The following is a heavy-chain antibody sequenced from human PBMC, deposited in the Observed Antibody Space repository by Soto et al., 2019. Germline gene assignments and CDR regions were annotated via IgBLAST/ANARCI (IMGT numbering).Heavy chain of an antibody. CDR1: GGTFSGHA. J-gene: IGHJ1*01. D-gene: IGHD7-27*01. Sequence: QVQLVQSGAEVKKPGSSVKVSCEASGGTFSGHAISWVRQAPGQGPEWMGGLIPLFGTTQHAQNFQYRLTITADKSTSAAYIELTTLRSEDTAIYYCARGPNWGYQFASWGQGTLVTVSS. CDR2: LIPLFGTT. CDR3: ARGPNWGYQFAS. V-gene: IGHV1-69*06.